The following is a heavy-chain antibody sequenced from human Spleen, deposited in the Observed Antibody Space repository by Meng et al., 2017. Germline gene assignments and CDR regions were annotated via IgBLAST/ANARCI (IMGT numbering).Heavy chain of an antibody. D-gene: IGHD6-25*01. CDR1: GFTFSSYA. CDR3: ARGPVAAYDY. J-gene: IGHJ4*02. Sequence: VQLVESGGGVVQPGRSLRLSCAASGFTFSSYAMSWVRQAPGKGLEWVSAISGTGGSTYYADSVKGRFTISRDNSKNTLYLQMNSLRAEDTALYYCARGPVAAYDYWGQGTLVTVSS. V-gene: IGHV3-23*04. CDR2: ISGTGGST.